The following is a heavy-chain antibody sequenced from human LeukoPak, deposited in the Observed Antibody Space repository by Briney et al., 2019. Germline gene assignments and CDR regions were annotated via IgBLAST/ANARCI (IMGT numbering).Heavy chain of an antibody. CDR3: ARARDGYNFMDY. D-gene: IGHD5-12*01. Sequence: GGSLRLSCAASGFTFSSHSMNWVRQAPGKGLEWVAVISYDGSNKYYADPVKGRFTISRDNSKNTLYLQMNSLRAEDTAVFYCARARDGYNFMDYWGQGTLVTVPS. CDR2: ISYDGSNK. V-gene: IGHV3-30-3*01. J-gene: IGHJ4*02. CDR1: GFTFSSHS.